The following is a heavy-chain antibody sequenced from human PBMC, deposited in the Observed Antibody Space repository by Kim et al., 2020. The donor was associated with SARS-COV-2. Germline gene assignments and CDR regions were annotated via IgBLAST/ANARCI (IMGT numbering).Heavy chain of an antibody. CDR1: GFTFSSYA. CDR3: ASWGDRNDILTGYDY. D-gene: IGHD3-9*01. Sequence: GGSLRLSCAASGFTFSSYAMHWVRQAPGKGLEWVAVISYDGSNKYYADSVKGRFTISKDNSKNTLYLQMNSLRAEDTAVYYCASWGDRNDILTGYDYWG. J-gene: IGHJ4*01. V-gene: IGHV3-30*04. CDR2: ISYDGSNK.